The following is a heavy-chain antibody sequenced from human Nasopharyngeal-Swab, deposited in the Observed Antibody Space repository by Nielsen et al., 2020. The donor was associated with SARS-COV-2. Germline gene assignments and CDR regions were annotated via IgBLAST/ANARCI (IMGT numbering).Heavy chain of an antibody. CDR1: GFPFSTYT. Sequence: GESLKISCAASGFPFSTYTVNWVRQAPGKGLEWVSSISGSSTYIWYADSVKGRFTISRDNAKNSLFLQMNNLRADDTAIYYCARTAAFCGGNCYSEYFQHWGQGTLVTVSS. D-gene: IGHD2-21*02. CDR3: ARTAAFCGGNCYSEYFQH. CDR2: ISGSSTYI. J-gene: IGHJ1*01. V-gene: IGHV3-21*01.